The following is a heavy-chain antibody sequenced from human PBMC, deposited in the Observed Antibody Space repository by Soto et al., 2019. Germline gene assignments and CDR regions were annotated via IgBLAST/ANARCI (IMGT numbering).Heavy chain of an antibody. D-gene: IGHD1-26*01. J-gene: IGHJ6*02. CDR3: ARDGNGVDF. CDR1: GFTFGAYC. CDR2: IKQDGTEL. Sequence: GGSLRLSCSASGFTFGAYCMTWVRQAPGKGLEWVANIKQDGTELYYVDSVKGRFTISRDNAKDSVYLQMNSLRVEDTAVYYCARDGNGVDFWGQGITVTVSS. V-gene: IGHV3-7*05.